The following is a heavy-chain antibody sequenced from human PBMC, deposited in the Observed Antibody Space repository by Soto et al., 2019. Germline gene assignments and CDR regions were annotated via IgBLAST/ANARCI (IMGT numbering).Heavy chain of an antibody. V-gene: IGHV4-61*01. Sequence: QVQLQESGPGLVKPSETLHLTCDVSGGSVSSGNSYWTWIRQPPGKGLEWIGYIYYSGSVTYNPSLKSRVTLSVDTSKNHCSLKMTSMTAADTAVYYCARRGGAAAGSYNWFDPWGQGSLVTVSS. CDR3: ARRGGAAAGSYNWFDP. CDR1: GGSVSSGNSY. D-gene: IGHD6-13*01. CDR2: IYYSGSV. J-gene: IGHJ5*02.